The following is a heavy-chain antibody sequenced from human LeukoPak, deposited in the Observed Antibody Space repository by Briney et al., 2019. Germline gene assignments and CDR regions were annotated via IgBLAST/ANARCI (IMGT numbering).Heavy chain of an antibody. V-gene: IGHV4-39*01. CDR2: IYYSGST. Sequence: SETLSLTCTVSGCSISSSSYYWSWLPQPPGKGLEWNVSIYYSGSTYYNPSLKSRVTISVDTSKTQFSLKLSSVTAADTAVYYCARLELISYWFDPWGQGTLVTVSS. D-gene: IGHD1-7*01. CDR1: GCSISSSSYY. CDR3: ARLELISYWFDP. J-gene: IGHJ5*02.